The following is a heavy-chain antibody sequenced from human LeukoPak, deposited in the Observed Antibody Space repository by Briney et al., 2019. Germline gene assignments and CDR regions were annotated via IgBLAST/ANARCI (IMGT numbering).Heavy chain of an antibody. CDR1: GGSISGYY. D-gene: IGHD6-13*01. Sequence: PSETLSLTCTVSGGSISGYYWSWIRQPPGKGLEWIGYIYYSGSTKYNPSLKSRVTISVDMSKNQFSLKLSSVTAADTAVYYCARRGIAAAGYDYWGQGTLVTVSS. CDR2: IYYSGST. CDR3: ARRGIAAAGYDY. V-gene: IGHV4-59*08. J-gene: IGHJ4*02.